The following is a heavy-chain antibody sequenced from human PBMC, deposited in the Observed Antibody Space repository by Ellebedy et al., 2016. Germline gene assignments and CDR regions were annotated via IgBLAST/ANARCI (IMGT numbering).Heavy chain of an antibody. J-gene: IGHJ3*02. Sequence: GESLKISXSASGFIFSQYWMSWVRQAPGKGLEWVANIKQDGSDMYYVDSAKGRFTISRDNARNSLYLQMNSLRAEDTAVYYCARDSRNYYDSSGYLPDHDAFDIWGQGTMVTVSS. CDR3: ARDSRNYYDSSGYLPDHDAFDI. CDR2: IKQDGSDM. CDR1: GFIFSQYW. V-gene: IGHV3-7*01. D-gene: IGHD3-22*01.